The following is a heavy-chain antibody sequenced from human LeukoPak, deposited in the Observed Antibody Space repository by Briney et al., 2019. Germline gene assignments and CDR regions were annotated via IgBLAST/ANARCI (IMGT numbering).Heavy chain of an antibody. D-gene: IGHD2-2*01. V-gene: IGHV1-46*01. CDR3: ARDRSSWYFDL. Sequence: GASVKVSCKASGYTXTSYYMHWVRQAPGQGLEWMGIINPSGGSTSYAQKFQGRVTMTRDTSTSTVYMELSSLRSEDTAVYYCARDRSSWYFDLWGRGILVTVSS. CDR2: INPSGGST. CDR1: GYTXTSYY. J-gene: IGHJ2*01.